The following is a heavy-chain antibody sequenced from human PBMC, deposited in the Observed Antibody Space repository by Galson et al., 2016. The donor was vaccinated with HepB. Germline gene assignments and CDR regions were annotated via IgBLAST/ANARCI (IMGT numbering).Heavy chain of an antibody. D-gene: IGHD3-10*01. CDR3: AKSGHYYFDA. CDR2: TFYRSQWRS. CDR1: GDSVSSNTAA. Sequence: CAISGDSVSSNTAAWNWIRQSPSRGLEWLGRTFYRSQWRSDYAVSVKGRITVTPDTSKNQFSLQLNSVTPEDTAMYYCAKSGHYYFDAWGQGTLATVSS. V-gene: IGHV6-1*01. J-gene: IGHJ4*02.